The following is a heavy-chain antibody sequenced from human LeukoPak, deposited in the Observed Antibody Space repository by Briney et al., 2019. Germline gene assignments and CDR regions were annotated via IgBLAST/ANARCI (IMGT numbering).Heavy chain of an antibody. D-gene: IGHD3-3*01. Sequence: SETLSLTCTVSGGSISSYYWSWLRQPPGKGLEWVGCIYYSGSTNYNPSLKSRVTISVDTSKNQFSLKLSSVAAADTAVYYCARVSRSWSGYYPYYFDYWGQGTLVTVSS. CDR3: ARVSRSWSGYYPYYFDY. V-gene: IGHV4-59*01. CDR2: IYYSGST. CDR1: GGSISSYY. J-gene: IGHJ4*02.